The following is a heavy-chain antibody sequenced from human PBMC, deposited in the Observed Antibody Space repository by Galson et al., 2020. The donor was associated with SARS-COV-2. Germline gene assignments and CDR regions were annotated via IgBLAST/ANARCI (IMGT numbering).Heavy chain of an antibody. J-gene: IGHJ3*02. CDR1: GFTFSTYG. Sequence: GGSLRLSCEASGFTFSTYGMHWVRQAPGKGLEGAAGIWHDGSYKYYVDSVNGRFTISRDNSKNTLFLQMDSLRAGDTAVYYCSRGGIIGDTIRCVFDICGQGTVVTVSS. CDR3: SRGGIIGDTIRCVFDI. V-gene: IGHV3-33*01. D-gene: IGHD1-26*01. CDR2: IWHDGSYK.